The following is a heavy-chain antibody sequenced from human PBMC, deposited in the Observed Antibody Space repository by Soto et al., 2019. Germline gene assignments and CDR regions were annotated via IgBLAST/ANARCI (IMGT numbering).Heavy chain of an antibody. V-gene: IGHV1-8*01. CDR3: AREGGYSYGFDY. CDR1: GXTFTSYD. D-gene: IGHD5-18*01. CDR2: MNPNSGNT. Sequence: ASVKVSCKASGXTFTSYDINWVRQATGQGLEWMGWMNPNSGNTGYAQKFQGRVTMSRNTSISTAYMELSSLRSEDTAVYYCAREGGYSYGFDYWGQGTLVTVSS. J-gene: IGHJ4*02.